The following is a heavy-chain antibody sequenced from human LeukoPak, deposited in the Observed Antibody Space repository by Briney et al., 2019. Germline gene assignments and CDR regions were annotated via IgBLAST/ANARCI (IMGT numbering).Heavy chain of an antibody. CDR2: IYYSGST. J-gene: IGHJ6*03. CDR1: GGSISSSSYY. V-gene: IGHV4-39*07. Sequence: PSETLSLTCTVSGGSISSSSYYWGWIRQPPGKGLEWIGSIYYSGSTYYNPSLKSRVTISVDTSKNQFSLKLSSVTAADTAVYYCARDRRDSSGYSVYYYYYYMDVWGKGTTVTVSS. CDR3: ARDRRDSSGYSVYYYYYYMDV. D-gene: IGHD3-22*01.